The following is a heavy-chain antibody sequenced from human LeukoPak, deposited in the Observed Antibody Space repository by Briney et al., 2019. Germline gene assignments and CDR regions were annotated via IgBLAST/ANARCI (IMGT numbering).Heavy chain of an antibody. CDR2: ISSSLVSI. CDR3: ARDAETYASGRYFD. D-gene: IGHD3-10*01. CDR1: GFTFSSYS. J-gene: IGHJ4*02. V-gene: IGHV3-48*04. Sequence: PGGSLILSCTASGFTFSSYSMNWVRQAPGKGLEWISYISSSLVSIYYADSVKGRFTISRDNARNSVFLHMNSLRAEDTAVYHCARDAETYASGRYFDWGQGTLVTVSS.